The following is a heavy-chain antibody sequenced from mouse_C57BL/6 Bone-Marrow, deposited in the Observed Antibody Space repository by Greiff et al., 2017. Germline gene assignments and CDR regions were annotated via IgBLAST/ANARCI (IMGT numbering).Heavy chain of an antibody. D-gene: IGHD1-1*01. CDR2: ISSGSSTI. CDR3: ARDYYDSYWYFDV. Sequence: EVQLVESGGGLVKPGGSLKLSCAASGFTFSDYGMHWVRQAPEKGLEWVAYISSGSSTIYYADTVKGRFTISRDNAKNTLFLQMTSLRSEDTAMYYCARDYYDSYWYFDVWGTGTTVTVSS. CDR1: GFTFSDYG. J-gene: IGHJ1*03. V-gene: IGHV5-17*01.